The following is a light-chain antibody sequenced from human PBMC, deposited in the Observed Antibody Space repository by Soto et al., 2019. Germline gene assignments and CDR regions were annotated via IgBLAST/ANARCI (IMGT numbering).Light chain of an antibody. Sequence: QSVLTQPPSVSEAPGQRVTISCTGSSSNIGAGYEAHWYQQVPGTAPKLLIYENNNRPSGVPDRFSGSKSGTSASLAITGLQAEDEAEYCCQSYDSSLSGYVVGTGTKLTVL. CDR2: ENN. J-gene: IGLJ1*01. CDR1: SSNIGAGYE. CDR3: QSYDSSLSGYV. V-gene: IGLV1-40*01.